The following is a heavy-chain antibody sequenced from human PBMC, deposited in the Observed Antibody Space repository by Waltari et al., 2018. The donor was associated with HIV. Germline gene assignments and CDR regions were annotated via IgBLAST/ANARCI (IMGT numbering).Heavy chain of an antibody. CDR1: GFTLSSYA. J-gene: IGHJ4*02. CDR2: ISYDGSNK. CDR3: ARGDITLTSSSLDQ. Sequence: QVQLVESGGGVVQPGRSLRRSCAASGFTLSSYAMHWVRQAPGKGLEWLAVISYDGSNKYYADSVKGRFTISRDNSKNTLYLQMNSLRAEDTAIYYCARGDITLTSSSLDQWGQGSLVTVSS. D-gene: IGHD3-16*01. V-gene: IGHV3-30*01.